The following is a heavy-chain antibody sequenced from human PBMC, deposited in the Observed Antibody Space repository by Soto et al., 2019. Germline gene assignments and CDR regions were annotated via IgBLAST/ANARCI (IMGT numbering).Heavy chain of an antibody. D-gene: IGHD4-17*01. CDR1: GGTFSSYT. CDR2: IIPILGIA. Sequence: QVQLVQSGAEVKKPGSSVTVSCKASGGTFSSYTISWVRQAPGQGLEWMGRIIPILGIANYAQKFQGRVTITADKSTSTAYMELSSLKSEDTAVYYCASYYGDPLLVDYWGQGTLVTVSS. V-gene: IGHV1-69*02. J-gene: IGHJ4*02. CDR3: ASYYGDPLLVDY.